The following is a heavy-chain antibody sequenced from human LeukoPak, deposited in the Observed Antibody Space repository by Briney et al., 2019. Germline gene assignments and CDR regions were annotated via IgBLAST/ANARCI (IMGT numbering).Heavy chain of an antibody. CDR1: GYSISSGYY. D-gene: IGHD6-13*01. J-gene: IGHJ4*02. CDR2: IYHSGST. V-gene: IGHV4-38-2*01. CDR3: VRVARYSSSWLPFDY. Sequence: KPSETLSLTCAVSGYSISSGYYWGWIRQPPGKGLEWIGSIYHSGSTYYNPSLKSRVTISVDTSKNQFSLKLSSVTAADTAVYYCVRVARYSSSWLPFDYWGQGTLVTVSS.